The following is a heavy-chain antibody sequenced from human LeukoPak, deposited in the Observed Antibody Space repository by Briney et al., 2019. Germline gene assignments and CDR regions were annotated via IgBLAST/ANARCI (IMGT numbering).Heavy chain of an antibody. CDR3: ARGLDRQTYYYYYYMDV. J-gene: IGHJ6*03. Sequence: SVKVSCKASGGTFSSYAISWVRQAPGQGLEWMGGIIPIFGTANYAQKFQGRVTITTDESTSTAYMELSSLRSEDTAVYYCARGLDRQTYYYYYYMDVWGKGTTVAVSS. CDR1: GGTFSSYA. V-gene: IGHV1-69*05. CDR2: IIPIFGTA. D-gene: IGHD1-1*01.